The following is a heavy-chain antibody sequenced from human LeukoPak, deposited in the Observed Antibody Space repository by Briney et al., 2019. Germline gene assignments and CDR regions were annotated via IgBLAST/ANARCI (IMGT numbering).Heavy chain of an antibody. CDR3: TKSPFSGSYRFEN. J-gene: IGHJ4*02. CDR2: ISGSGVTT. V-gene: IGHV3-23*01. Sequence: GGSLRLSCVASGFTFSTYAMSWVRQAPGQGLEWVSVISGSGVTTYHADSVKGRFSISRANSKNTLWLQMSSLRAEDTAVYFCTKSPFSGSYRFENWGQGTLVTVSS. D-gene: IGHD1-26*01. CDR1: GFTFSTYA.